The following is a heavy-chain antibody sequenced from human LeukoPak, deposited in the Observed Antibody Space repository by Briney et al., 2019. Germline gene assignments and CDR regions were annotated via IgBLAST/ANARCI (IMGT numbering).Heavy chain of an antibody. CDR1: GFTLSTSGVG. CDR3: AHSYYFGSRSYYNVWFAP. J-gene: IGHJ5*02. V-gene: IGHV2-5*02. Sequence: SGPTLVNPTQTLTLTCTFSGFTLSTSGVGVGWIRQPPGKALQWLALIYWDDEKYYSPSLKSRISISRDTSRNQVVLTMTNMDPLDTGTYFCAHSYYFGSRSYYNVWFAPWGLGTLVSVSS. CDR2: IYWDDEK. D-gene: IGHD3-10*01.